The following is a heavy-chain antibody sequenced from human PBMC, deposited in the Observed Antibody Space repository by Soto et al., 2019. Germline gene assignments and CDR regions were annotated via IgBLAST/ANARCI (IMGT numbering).Heavy chain of an antibody. CDR1: GGSISSSNW. CDR3: AREGYGGTEDNPLDDDYGMYV. D-gene: IGHD4-17*01. V-gene: IGHV4-4*02. Sequence: QVQLQESRPGLVKPSGTLSLTCAVSGGSISSSNWWSWVRQPPGKGLEWIGEINHSGSTNYNPSLKSRGTISVDKSKNQCSLKLSSVTAADAAVYYCAREGYGGTEDNPLDDDYGMYVWGQGTTVTVSS. J-gene: IGHJ6*02. CDR2: INHSGST.